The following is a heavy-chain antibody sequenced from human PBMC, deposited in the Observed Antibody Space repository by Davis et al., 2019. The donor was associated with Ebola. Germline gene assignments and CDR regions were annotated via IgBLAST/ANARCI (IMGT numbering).Heavy chain of an antibody. CDR1: GFTFSSYG. Sequence: LGGSLRLSCAASGFTFSSYGMHWVRQAPGKGLEWVAVIWYDGSNKYYADSVKGRFTISRDNSKNTLYLQMNSLRAEDTAVYYCAREGGLRTLDVWGQGTTVTVSS. CDR2: IWYDGSNK. J-gene: IGHJ6*02. D-gene: IGHD5-12*01. V-gene: IGHV3-33*01. CDR3: AREGGLRTLDV.